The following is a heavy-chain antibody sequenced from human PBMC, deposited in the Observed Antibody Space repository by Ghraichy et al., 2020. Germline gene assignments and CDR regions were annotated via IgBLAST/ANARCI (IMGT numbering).Heavy chain of an antibody. V-gene: IGHV3-7*01. CDR2: IKPDGSEI. Sequence: GGSLRLSCAASGFTFSNYWMSWVRQAPGKGLEWVANIKPDGSEIHYVDSVKGRFTISRDNAKNSVYLQMNSLRVEDTAVYYCTSPYSYGPDYWGQGTLVTVSS. CDR1: GFTFSNYW. J-gene: IGHJ4*02. D-gene: IGHD3-10*01. CDR3: TSPYSYGPDY.